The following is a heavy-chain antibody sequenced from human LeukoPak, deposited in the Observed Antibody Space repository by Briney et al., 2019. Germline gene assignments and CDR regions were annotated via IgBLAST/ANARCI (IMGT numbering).Heavy chain of an antibody. CDR3: ARLKYCTNGVCYAGFDY. CDR2: INAGNGNT. D-gene: IGHD2-8*01. Sequence: ASVKVSCKASGYTFTSYAMHWVRQAPGQRLEWMGWINAGNGNTKYSQKFQGRVSITRDTSADTAYMELSSLRSEDTAVYYCARLKYCTNGVCYAGFDYWGQGTLVTVSS. J-gene: IGHJ4*02. V-gene: IGHV1-3*01. CDR1: GYTFTSYA.